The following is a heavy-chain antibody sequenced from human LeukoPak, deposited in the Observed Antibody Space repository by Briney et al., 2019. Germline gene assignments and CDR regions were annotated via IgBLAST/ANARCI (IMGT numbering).Heavy chain of an antibody. Sequence: PGGSLRLSCAASGFTLSGYSMNWVRQAPGKGLEWVSSISSSSGYIYYADSMKGRFTISRDNAKNSLYLQMNSLRAEDTAVYYCARVRGNWNDLYFDYWGQGTLVTVSS. V-gene: IGHV3-21*01. CDR2: ISSSSGYI. CDR1: GFTLSGYS. D-gene: IGHD1-1*01. J-gene: IGHJ4*02. CDR3: ARVRGNWNDLYFDY.